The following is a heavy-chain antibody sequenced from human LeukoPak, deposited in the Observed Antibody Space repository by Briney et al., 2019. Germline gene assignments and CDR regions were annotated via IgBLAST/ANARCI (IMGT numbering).Heavy chain of an antibody. CDR3: ARAAGPGYCSSTSCYSHGAFDI. J-gene: IGHJ3*02. V-gene: IGHV3-21*01. Sequence: GGSLRLSCAAAGFTFSGFAMSWVRRTPGKGLGWVSGIRGSCDNTLYADAVKGRFTISRDNAKNSLYLQMNSLRAEDTAVYYCARAAGPGYCSSTSCYSHGAFDIWGQGTMVTVSS. D-gene: IGHD2-2*01. CDR1: GFTFSGFA. CDR2: IRGSCDNT.